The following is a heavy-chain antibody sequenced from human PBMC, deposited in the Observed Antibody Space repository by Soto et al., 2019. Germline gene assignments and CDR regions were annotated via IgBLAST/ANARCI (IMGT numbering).Heavy chain of an antibody. CDR3: ARDFDWSFDY. CDR2: IYYSGST. CDR1: GGSISSYY. Sequence: SETLSLTCTVSGGSISSYYWSWIRQPPGKGLEWIGYIYYSGSTDYNPSLKSRVTISVDTSKNQFSLELSSVTAADTAVYYCARDFDWSFDYWGQGTLVTVSS. J-gene: IGHJ4*02. V-gene: IGHV4-59*01. D-gene: IGHD3-9*01.